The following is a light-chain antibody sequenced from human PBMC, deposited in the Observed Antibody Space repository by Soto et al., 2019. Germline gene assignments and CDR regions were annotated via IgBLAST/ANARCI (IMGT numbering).Light chain of an antibody. J-gene: IGKJ1*01. Sequence: EVVITQSPATLAVSPGESATLSCRASQPVSTDLAWYQHRPGQPPRLLIYGASTRATGIPARFSGSGSGTEFTLTISDLQSEDFAFYYCQQFNDWPKWTFSQGTKVELK. CDR2: GAS. CDR3: QQFNDWPKWT. V-gene: IGKV3-15*01. CDR1: QPVSTD.